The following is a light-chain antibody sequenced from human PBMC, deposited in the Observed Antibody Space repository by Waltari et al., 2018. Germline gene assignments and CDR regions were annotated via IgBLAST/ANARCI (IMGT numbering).Light chain of an antibody. V-gene: IGLV2-14*03. CDR3: SSYTNTFVV. CDR2: EVN. CDR1: RSDIGGYNY. J-gene: IGLJ2*01. Sequence: QSALAQPASVSGSPGQSIAISCTGTRSDIGGYNYVSWYQQYPDKAPKLLIYEVNNRPPGVSTRFSGSKSGNSASLTISEIQAEDEADYYCSSYTNTFVVFGGGTKLTVL.